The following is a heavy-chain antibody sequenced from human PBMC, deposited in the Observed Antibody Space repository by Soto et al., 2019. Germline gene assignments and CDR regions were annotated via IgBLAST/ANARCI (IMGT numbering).Heavy chain of an antibody. J-gene: IGHJ4*02. D-gene: IGHD1-26*01. CDR3: ARRGSGSYYDY. CDR1: GFTFSSDA. V-gene: IGHV3-23*01. Sequence: EVQLLESGGGVVQPGGSLRLSCAASGFTFSSDAMRWVRQAPVKGLEWVSAISGSGDSTYYADSVKVRFTISRDNYKHKLYLKMNSLRAEDTAVYYCARRGSGSYYDYWGQGNLVTVSS. CDR2: ISGSGDST.